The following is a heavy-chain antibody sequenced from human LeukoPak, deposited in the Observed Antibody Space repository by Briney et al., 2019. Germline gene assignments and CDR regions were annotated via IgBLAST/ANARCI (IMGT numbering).Heavy chain of an antibody. Sequence: GGSLRLSCVASGFTFSRYWMHWVRQAPGKGLVWVSRINSDGFSTTYADFVRGRFTISRDNAKNTVYLQMNSLRAEDTAVYYCASDYGAWGQGTLVTVSS. D-gene: IGHD4/OR15-4a*01. V-gene: IGHV3-74*03. CDR1: GFTFSRYW. J-gene: IGHJ5*02. CDR2: INSDGFST. CDR3: ASDYGA.